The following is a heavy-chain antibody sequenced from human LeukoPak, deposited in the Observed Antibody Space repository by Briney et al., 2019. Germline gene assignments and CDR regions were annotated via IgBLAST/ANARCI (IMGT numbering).Heavy chain of an antibody. D-gene: IGHD6-13*01. Sequence: PSETLSLTCTVSGASVSSGSYHWNWIRQPPGKGLEWIGNIYYSGSANYNPSLKSRVTISVDTSKNQFSLKLSSVTAADTAVYYCGSSYDYYYGMDVWGQGTTVTVSS. CDR3: GSSYDYYYGMDV. CDR2: IYYSGSA. V-gene: IGHV4-61*01. J-gene: IGHJ6*02. CDR1: GASVSSGSYH.